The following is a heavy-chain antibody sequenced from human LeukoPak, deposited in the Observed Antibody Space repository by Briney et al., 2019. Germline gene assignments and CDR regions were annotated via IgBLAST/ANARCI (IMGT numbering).Heavy chain of an antibody. CDR1: GGSFSGYY. CDR3: ARTPGSQHIRRGIAAAGTGSFDY. V-gene: IGHV4-34*01. D-gene: IGHD6-13*01. Sequence: PSETLSLTCAVYGGSFSGYYWSWIRQPPGKGLEWIGEINHSGSTNYNPSLKSRVTISVDTSKNQFPLKLSSVTAADTAVYYCARTPGSQHIRRGIAAAGTGSFDYWGQGTLVTVSS. CDR2: INHSGST. J-gene: IGHJ4*02.